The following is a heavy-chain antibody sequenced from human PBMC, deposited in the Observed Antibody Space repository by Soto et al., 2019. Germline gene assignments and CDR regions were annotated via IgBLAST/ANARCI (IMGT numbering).Heavy chain of an antibody. J-gene: IGHJ4*02. CDR2: INYSEST. Sequence: SETLSLTCTVSGGSISSGGYYWTWIRQTPGRGLEYIGYINYSESTYYNPSLQSRFTISIDTSKNQFSLKLSSVTAADTAVYYCGRWDSTMAGPYYWGQGTLVTVSS. V-gene: IGHV4-30-4*01. CDR3: GRWDSTMAGPYY. CDR1: GGSISSGGYY. D-gene: IGHD3-10*01.